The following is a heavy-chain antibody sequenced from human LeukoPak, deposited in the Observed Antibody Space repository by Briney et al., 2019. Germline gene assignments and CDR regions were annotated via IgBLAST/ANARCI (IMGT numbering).Heavy chain of an antibody. D-gene: IGHD2-2*01. Sequence: SETLSLTCTVSGGSISGYYWNWIRQPPGKRLEWIGYIYSSGTTSYNPSLKSRVTISIDTSKNQFSLKLSSVTAADTAVYYCARRPEAAANGGFDNWGQGTLVTVSS. J-gene: IGHJ4*02. CDR1: GGSISGYY. CDR2: IYSSGTT. V-gene: IGHV4-59*08. CDR3: ARRPEAAANGGFDN.